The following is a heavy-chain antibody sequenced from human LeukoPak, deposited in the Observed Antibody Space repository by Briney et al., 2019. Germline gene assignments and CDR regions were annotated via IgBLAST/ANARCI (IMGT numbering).Heavy chain of an antibody. J-gene: IGHJ3*02. CDR2: ITGSGGST. V-gene: IGHV3-23*01. Sequence: GGSLRLSCAASGFTFSSYTMSWVRQTPGKGLQRVSGITGSGGSTYYADSVKGRFTISRDNSKNTLFLQMNSLRAEDTAIYYCAKGGAVAPRAFDIWGQGTMVTVSS. CDR3: AKGGAVAPRAFDI. D-gene: IGHD4-23*01. CDR1: GFTFSSYT.